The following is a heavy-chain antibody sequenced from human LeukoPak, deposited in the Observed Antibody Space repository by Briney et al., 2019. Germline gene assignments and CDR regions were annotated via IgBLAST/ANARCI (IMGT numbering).Heavy chain of an antibody. Sequence: SETLSLTCAVYGGSFSGYYWSWIRQPPGKGLEWIGEINHSGSTYYNPSLKSRVTISVDTSKNQFSLKLSSVTAADTAVYYCARQLDYDISYYFDYWGQGTLVTVSS. V-gene: IGHV4-34*01. J-gene: IGHJ4*02. CDR1: GGSFSGYY. CDR2: INHSGST. D-gene: IGHD3-9*01. CDR3: ARQLDYDISYYFDY.